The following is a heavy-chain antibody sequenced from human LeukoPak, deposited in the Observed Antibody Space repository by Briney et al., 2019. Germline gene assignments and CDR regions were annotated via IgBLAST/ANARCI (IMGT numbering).Heavy chain of an antibody. V-gene: IGHV3-43*02. CDR1: GFTFSSYA. CDR3: AKDLGPTGAAWFDP. J-gene: IGHJ5*02. Sequence: GGSLRLSCAASGFTFSSYAMSWVRQAPGKGLEWVSLISGDGDSTYYVDSVKGRFTISRDNSKNSLYLQMNSLRTEDTALYYCAKDLGPTGAAWFDPWGQGTLVTVSS. CDR2: ISGDGDST. D-gene: IGHD1-14*01.